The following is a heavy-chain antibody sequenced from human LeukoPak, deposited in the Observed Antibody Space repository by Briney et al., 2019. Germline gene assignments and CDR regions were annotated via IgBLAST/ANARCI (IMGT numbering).Heavy chain of an antibody. CDR2: IKPDGSEK. CDR3: ARDWGHFDY. J-gene: IGHJ4*02. CDR1: GFTFSTYW. D-gene: IGHD7-27*01. Sequence: GGSLRLSCAASGFTFSTYWMNWVRQAPGKGLEWVANIKPDGSEKYYVDYVKGRFTISRDNAKNSLYLQMNSLRVEDTAVYYCARDWGHFDYWGQGTLVTVSS. V-gene: IGHV3-7*01.